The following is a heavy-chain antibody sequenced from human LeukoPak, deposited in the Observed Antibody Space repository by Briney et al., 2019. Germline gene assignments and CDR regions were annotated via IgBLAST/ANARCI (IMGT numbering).Heavy chain of an antibody. J-gene: IGHJ3*02. CDR3: AKPRTSSGWYLERHAFDI. V-gene: IGHV3-23*01. CDR1: GFTFSNYA. Sequence: PGGSLRLSCAASGFTFSNYAMSWVRQAPGKGLEWVSAISGSGGSTYYADSVKGRFTISRDNSKNTLYLQMNSLRAEDTAVYYCAKPRTSSGWYLERHAFDIWGQGTMVTVSS. D-gene: IGHD6-19*01. CDR2: ISGSGGST.